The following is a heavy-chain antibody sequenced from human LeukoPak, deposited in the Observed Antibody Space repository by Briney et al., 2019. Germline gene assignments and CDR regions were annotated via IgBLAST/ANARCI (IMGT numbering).Heavy chain of an antibody. CDR1: GFTFSSYS. Sequence: PGGSLRLSCAASGFTFSSYSMNWVRQAPGKGLEWVSSISSSSSYIYYADSVKGRFTISRDNAKNSLYLQMNSLRAEDTAVYYCARSKTFSGSYRYYGMDVWGQGTTVTVSS. V-gene: IGHV3-21*01. CDR2: ISSSSSYI. J-gene: IGHJ6*02. CDR3: ARSKTFSGSYRYYGMDV. D-gene: IGHD1-26*01.